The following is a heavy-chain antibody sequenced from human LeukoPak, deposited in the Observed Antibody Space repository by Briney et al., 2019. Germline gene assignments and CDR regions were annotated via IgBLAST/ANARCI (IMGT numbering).Heavy chain of an antibody. Sequence: EGSLRLSCAASGFTFSRNGMHWVRQSPGKGLEWVAIISYDGSKKYYADSVKGRFTISRDNSKNTLYVQMNSLRAEDTAVYYCAKEYCSGDCSSDYFDYWGQGTLVTVSS. CDR3: AKEYCSGDCSSDYFDY. V-gene: IGHV3-30*18. CDR2: ISYDGSKK. J-gene: IGHJ4*02. D-gene: IGHD2-21*02. CDR1: GFTFSRNG.